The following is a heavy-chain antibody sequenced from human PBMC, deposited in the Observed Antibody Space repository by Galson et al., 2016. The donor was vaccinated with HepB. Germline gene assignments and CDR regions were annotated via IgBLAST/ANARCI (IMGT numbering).Heavy chain of an antibody. Sequence: SVKVSCKASGGTLNSYVISWVRQAPGRGLEWMGGIIPIFGTAKYAQKFQGRVTIIADESTSTAYMELSSLRSEDTAVYYCARANGGELLGSGSYFWFDPWGQGTLVTVSS. CDR2: IIPIFGTA. D-gene: IGHD3-10*01. V-gene: IGHV1-69*13. CDR1: GGTLNSYV. J-gene: IGHJ5*02. CDR3: ARANGGELLGSGSYFWFDP.